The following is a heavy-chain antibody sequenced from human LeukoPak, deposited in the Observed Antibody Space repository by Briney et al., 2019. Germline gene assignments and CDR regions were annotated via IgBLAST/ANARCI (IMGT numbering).Heavy chain of an antibody. CDR1: GFTFSDYY. CDR2: IWDDGNDK. CDR3: AKDSEGGDCYLDY. Sequence: GGSLRLSCAASGFTFSDYYMSWIRQSPEKGLEWVTFIWDDGNDKHYADSVKGRFTISRDNSKNTLYLQMNSLRVEDTAVYYCAKDSEGGDCYLDYWGQGTVVTVSS. J-gene: IGHJ4*02. D-gene: IGHD2-21*02. V-gene: IGHV3-30*02.